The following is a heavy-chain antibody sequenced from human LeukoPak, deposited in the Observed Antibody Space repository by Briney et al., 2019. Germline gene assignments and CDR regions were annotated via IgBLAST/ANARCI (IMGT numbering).Heavy chain of an antibody. CDR3: ARGRGWAARAPEYFQH. CDR2: IYYSGST. D-gene: IGHD6-19*01. CDR1: GGSISSYY. J-gene: IGHJ1*01. Sequence: PSETLSLTCTVSGGSISSYYWSWIRQPPGKGLEWIGYIYYSGSTKYNPSLKSRVTISVDTSKNQFSLKLSSVTAADTAVYYCARGRGWAARAPEYFQHWGQGTLVTVSS. V-gene: IGHV4-59*01.